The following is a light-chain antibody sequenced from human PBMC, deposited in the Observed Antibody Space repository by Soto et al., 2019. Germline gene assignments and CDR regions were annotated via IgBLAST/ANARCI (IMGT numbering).Light chain of an antibody. Sequence: QSVLTQPRSVSGSPGQSVTISCTGTSSDVGGYNFVSWYQQYPGKAPKLIIYDVSKRPSGVPDRFSGSKSGNTASLTISGLQADDVTDYYCCSYAGSYTLWVFGGGTKLTVL. J-gene: IGLJ3*02. CDR2: DVS. CDR1: SSDVGGYNF. V-gene: IGLV2-11*01. CDR3: CSYAGSYTLWV.